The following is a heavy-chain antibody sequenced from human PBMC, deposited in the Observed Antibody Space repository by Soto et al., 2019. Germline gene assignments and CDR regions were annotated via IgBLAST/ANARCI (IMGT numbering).Heavy chain of an antibody. V-gene: IGHV3-30*04. J-gene: IGHJ4*02. CDR3: ARNSPPDY. CDR1: GFAFDTYA. D-gene: IGHD2-21*01. CDR2: ISYDGRIQ. Sequence: QVQLAESGGGVVQPGRSLRLSCAASGFAFDTYAMQWVRQAPGKGLELVAIISYDGRIQYYTDSVKGQFTISRDDSKNTLYLQMNSLTSQDTAVYYCARNSPPDYWGQGTLVTVSS.